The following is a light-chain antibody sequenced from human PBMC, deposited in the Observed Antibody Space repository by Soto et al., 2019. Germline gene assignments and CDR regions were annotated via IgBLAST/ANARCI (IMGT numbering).Light chain of an antibody. CDR3: LHRSNWPQT. CDR1: ESVASY. Sequence: EIVLTQSPATLSLSPGERATLSCRASESVASYLAWYQQRPGQAPRLLIKDASNRATGIPARFSGSGAGTDFTLTISSLEPEDFAVYYCLHRSNWPQTFGQGTKVEIK. J-gene: IGKJ1*01. CDR2: DAS. V-gene: IGKV3-11*01.